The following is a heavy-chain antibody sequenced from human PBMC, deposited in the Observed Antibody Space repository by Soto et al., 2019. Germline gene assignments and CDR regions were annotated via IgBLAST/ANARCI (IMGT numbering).Heavy chain of an antibody. V-gene: IGHV4-59*08. CDR1: GDSFSNYY. Sequence: QVQLQESGPGLVKPSETLSLTCTVSGDSFSNYYWSWIRQPPGKGLEWLGYIYYSGSTNYNPSLKSRSTISVDTSKNQFSLRLSSVTAADTAVYYCARRYGGNLDYWGQGTLVTVSS. CDR2: IYYSGST. D-gene: IGHD5-18*01. J-gene: IGHJ4*02. CDR3: ARRYGGNLDY.